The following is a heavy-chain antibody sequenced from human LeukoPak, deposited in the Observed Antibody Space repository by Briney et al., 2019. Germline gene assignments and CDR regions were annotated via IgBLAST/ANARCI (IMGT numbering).Heavy chain of an antibody. D-gene: IGHD6-13*01. CDR3: ASLREGSSWYGY. V-gene: IGHV1-69*06. CDR2: IIPIFGTA. Sequence: WASVKVSCKASGGTFSSYAISWVRQAPGQGLEWMGGIIPIFGTANYAQKFQGRVTITADKSTSTAYMELSSLRSEDTAVHYCASLREGSSWYGYWGQGTLVTVSS. CDR1: GGTFSSYA. J-gene: IGHJ4*02.